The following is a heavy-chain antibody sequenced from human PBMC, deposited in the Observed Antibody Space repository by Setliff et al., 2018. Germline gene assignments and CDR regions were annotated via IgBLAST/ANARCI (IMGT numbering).Heavy chain of an antibody. CDR2: INNYNFNT. J-gene: IGHJ4*02. D-gene: IGHD2-2*01. V-gene: IGHV1-18*01. Sequence: ASVKVSCKSSGFTFTDYGITWVRQVPGQGLEWMGWINNYNFNTQYAQKFQGRVTVTTDTSTSAAYMELRSLRSDDTAVYYCARGYCSSTSCYPFDYWGQGTLVTVSS. CDR1: GFTFTDYG. CDR3: ARGYCSSTSCYPFDY.